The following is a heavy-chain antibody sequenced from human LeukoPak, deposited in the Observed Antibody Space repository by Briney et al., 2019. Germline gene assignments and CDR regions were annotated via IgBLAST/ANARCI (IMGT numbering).Heavy chain of an antibody. Sequence: SETLSLTCTVSGGSFTDYYWGWIRQPPGKGLEWIGSIYYSGSTYYNPSLKSRVTISVDTSKNQFSLKLSSVTAADTAVYYCARDLYSSGWGYFDYWGQGTLVTVSS. CDR2: IYYSGST. D-gene: IGHD6-19*01. V-gene: IGHV4-39*02. CDR1: GGSFTDYY. CDR3: ARDLYSSGWGYFDY. J-gene: IGHJ4*02.